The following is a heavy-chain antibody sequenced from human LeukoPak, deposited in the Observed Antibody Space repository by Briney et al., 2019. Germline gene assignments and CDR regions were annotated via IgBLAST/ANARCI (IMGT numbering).Heavy chain of an antibody. Sequence: GGSLRLSCAASGFTFSAYDMNWVRQAPGKGLEWVSYISRDSAFVYYADSVKGRLTISRDNAKNSLYLLMESLRGEGTAVYYCARDDASTARASGMDVWGIGTTVTVSS. CDR3: ARDDASTARASGMDV. V-gene: IGHV3-21*01. CDR2: ISRDSAFV. CDR1: GFTFSAYD. J-gene: IGHJ6*04. D-gene: IGHD6-6*01.